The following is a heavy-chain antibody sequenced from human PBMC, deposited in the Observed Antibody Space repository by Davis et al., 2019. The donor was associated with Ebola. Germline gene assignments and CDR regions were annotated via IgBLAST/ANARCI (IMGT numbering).Heavy chain of an antibody. V-gene: IGHV1-18*01. Sequence: ASVQVSCKASGYTFTSYGITWVRQAPGQGLEWLGWSSTSNGNTNYAQKLQGSVTMTTDTSTSTAYMELRSLRSEDTAMYYCVRDLWSDDPGYWGQGTLVTVSS. J-gene: IGHJ4*02. CDR2: SSTSNGNT. CDR1: GYTFTSYG. D-gene: IGHD3-3*01. CDR3: VRDLWSDDPGY.